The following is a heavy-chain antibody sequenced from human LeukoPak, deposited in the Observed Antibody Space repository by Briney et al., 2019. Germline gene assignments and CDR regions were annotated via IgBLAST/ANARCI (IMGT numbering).Heavy chain of an antibody. Sequence: NHGESLKISCKGSGYSFTSYWIGWVRQMPGKGLEWMGIIYPGDSDTRYSPSFQGQVTISADKSISTAYLQWSSLKASDTAMYYCARLSCSSTSCYTPEHFDYWGQGTLVTVSS. CDR2: IYPGDSDT. V-gene: IGHV5-51*01. CDR3: ARLSCSSTSCYTPEHFDY. D-gene: IGHD2-2*02. CDR1: GYSFTSYW. J-gene: IGHJ4*02.